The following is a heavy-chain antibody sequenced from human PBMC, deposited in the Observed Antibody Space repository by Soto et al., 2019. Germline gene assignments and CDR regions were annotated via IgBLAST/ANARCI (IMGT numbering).Heavy chain of an antibody. CDR3: ARGPYYDFWSGYDYYYYYGMDV. CDR1: GGSISSHY. J-gene: IGHJ6*02. D-gene: IGHD3-3*01. Sequence: PSETLPLTCTVSGGSISSHYWTWSWIRQPPGKGLEWIGYIYYSGSTNYNPSLKSRVTISVDTSKNQFSLKLSSVTAADTAVYYCARGPYYDFWSGYDYYYYYGMDVWGQGTTVTVSS. CDR2: IYYSGST. V-gene: IGHV4-59*11.